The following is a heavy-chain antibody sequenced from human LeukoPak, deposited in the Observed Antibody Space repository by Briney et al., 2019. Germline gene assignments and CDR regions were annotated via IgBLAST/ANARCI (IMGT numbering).Heavy chain of an antibody. V-gene: IGHV3-30-3*01. CDR3: ARGPYGDYGDGPNDY. D-gene: IGHD4-17*01. CDR2: ISYDGSNK. Sequence: GGSLRLSCAASGFTFSSYAMHWVRQAPGKGLEWVAVISYDGSNKYYADSVKGRFTISRDNSKNTLYLQMNSLRAEDTAVYYCARGPYGDYGDGPNDYWGQGTLVTVSS. J-gene: IGHJ4*02. CDR1: GFTFSSYA.